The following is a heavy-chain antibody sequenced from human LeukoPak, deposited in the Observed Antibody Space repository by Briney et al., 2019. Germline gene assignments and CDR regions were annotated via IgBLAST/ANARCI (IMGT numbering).Heavy chain of an antibody. J-gene: IGHJ5*02. Sequence: SETLSLTCAVYGGSFSGYYWSWIRQPPGKGLEWIGEINHSGSTNYNPSLKCRVTISVDTSKNQFSLKLSSVTAADTAVYYCARKSSGWYLKWFDPWGQGTLVTASS. CDR3: ARKSSGWYLKWFDP. V-gene: IGHV4-34*01. CDR2: INHSGST. CDR1: GGSFSGYY. D-gene: IGHD6-19*01.